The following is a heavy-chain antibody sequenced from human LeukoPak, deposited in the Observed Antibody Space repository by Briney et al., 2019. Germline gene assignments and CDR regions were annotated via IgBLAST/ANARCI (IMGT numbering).Heavy chain of an antibody. CDR2: ISSSSSYI. J-gene: IGHJ4*02. CDR3: AKGGPYDSSGYPLDY. V-gene: IGHV3-21*01. CDR1: GFTFSSYS. D-gene: IGHD3-22*01. Sequence: GGSLRLSCAASGFTFSSYSMNWVRQAPGKGLEWVSSISSSSSYIYYADSVKGRFTISRDNSKNTLYLQMNSLRAEDTAVYYCAKGGPYDSSGYPLDYWGQGTLVTVSS.